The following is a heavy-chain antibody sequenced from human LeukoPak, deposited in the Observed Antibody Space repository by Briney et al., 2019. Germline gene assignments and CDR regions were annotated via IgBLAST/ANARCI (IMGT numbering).Heavy chain of an antibody. Sequence: SETLSLTCAVSYVSISSDNWWSWVRQPPGKGLEWIGEVYRSGSTNYNPSLKSRVTISVDTSKNQFSLKLSSVTAADTAVYYCARFCSSTSCYGGPKGATPRYWYFDLWGRGTLVTVSS. CDR2: VYRSGST. V-gene: IGHV4-4*02. CDR3: ARFCSSTSCYGGPKGATPRYWYFDL. D-gene: IGHD2-2*01. CDR1: YVSISSDNW. J-gene: IGHJ2*01.